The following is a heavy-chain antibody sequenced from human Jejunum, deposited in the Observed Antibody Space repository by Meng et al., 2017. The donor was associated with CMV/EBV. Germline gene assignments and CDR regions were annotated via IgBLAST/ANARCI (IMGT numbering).Heavy chain of an antibody. CDR2: IKPDGSEK. J-gene: IGHJ4*02. CDR1: GFTVSNSW. V-gene: IGHV3-7*01. D-gene: IGHD1-26*01. CDR3: ASGNSFDF. Sequence: LSGSASGFTVSNSWMSWARQPPGKGLEWVASIKPDGSEKYYVASVKGRFTISRDNAKISLYLQMNSLRVEDTAVYYCASGNSFDFWGQGTLVTVSS.